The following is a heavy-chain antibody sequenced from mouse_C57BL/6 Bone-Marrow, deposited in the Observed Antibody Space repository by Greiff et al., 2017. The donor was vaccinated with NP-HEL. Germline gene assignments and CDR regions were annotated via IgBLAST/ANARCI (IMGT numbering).Heavy chain of an antibody. V-gene: IGHV6-6*01. CDR2: IRNKANNHAT. Sequence: EVQWVESGGGLVQPGGSMKLSCAASGFTFSDAWMDWVRQSPEKGLEWVAEIRNKANNHATYYAESVKGRFTISRDDSKSSVYLQMNSLRAEDTGIYYCTRPYGNYSYAMDYWGQGTSVTVSS. CDR1: GFTFSDAW. D-gene: IGHD2-1*01. CDR3: TRPYGNYSYAMDY. J-gene: IGHJ4*01.